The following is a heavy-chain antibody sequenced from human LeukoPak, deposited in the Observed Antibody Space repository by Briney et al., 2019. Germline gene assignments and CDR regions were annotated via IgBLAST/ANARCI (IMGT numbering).Heavy chain of an antibody. V-gene: IGHV3-7*03. Sequence: GGSLRLSCAASGFTFNSYWMNWVRQAPGKGLEWVANIKQDGSEKYYVDSVKGRFTISRDNAKNSLYLQMNSLRAEDTAVYYCARGYDFWSGYYEGALGYGMDVWGQGTTVTVSS. CDR1: GFTFNSYW. CDR3: ARGYDFWSGYYEGALGYGMDV. J-gene: IGHJ6*02. CDR2: IKQDGSEK. D-gene: IGHD3-3*01.